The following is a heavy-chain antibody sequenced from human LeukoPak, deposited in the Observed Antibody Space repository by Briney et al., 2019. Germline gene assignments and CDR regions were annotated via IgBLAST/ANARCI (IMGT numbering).Heavy chain of an antibody. CDR1: GGTFSSYA. J-gene: IGHJ6*03. CDR3: ARDRAAATLGFYMDV. Sequence: GASVEVSCKASGGTFSSYAISWVRQAPGQGLEWMGGIIPIFGTANYAQKFQGRVTITTDESTSTAYMELSSLRSEDTAVYYCARDRAAATLGFYMDVWGKGTTVTVSS. D-gene: IGHD6-13*01. V-gene: IGHV1-69*05. CDR2: IIPIFGTA.